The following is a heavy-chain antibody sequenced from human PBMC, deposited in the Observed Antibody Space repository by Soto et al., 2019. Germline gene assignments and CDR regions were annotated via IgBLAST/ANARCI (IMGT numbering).Heavy chain of an antibody. CDR3: ARISIVVPYYYYMDV. V-gene: IGHV3-11*01. J-gene: IGHJ6*03. D-gene: IGHD3-22*01. CDR1: GFTFSDYY. CDR2: ISSSGSTI. Sequence: PGGSLRLSCAASGFTFSDYYMSWIRQAPGKGLEWVSYISSSGSTIYYADSVKGRFTISRDNAKNSLYLQMNSLRAEDTAVYYCARISIVVPYYYYMDVWGKGTTVTVSS.